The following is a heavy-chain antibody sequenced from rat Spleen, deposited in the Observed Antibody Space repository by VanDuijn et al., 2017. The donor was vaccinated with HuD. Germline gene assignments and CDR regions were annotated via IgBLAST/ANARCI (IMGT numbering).Heavy chain of an antibody. J-gene: IGHJ1*01. Sequence: EVQLVESGGGLVQPGRSLKLSCAASGFIFTDFYLAWVRQAQTKGLEWVATLSYDVGNTYCRDSVKGRFTISRDNAKSTLYLQMDNLRSEDTATYYCARAGYLRDWYFDFWGPGTMVTVSS. D-gene: IGHD2-2*01. V-gene: IGHV5-7*01. CDR2: LSYDVGNT. CDR3: ARAGYLRDWYFDF. CDR1: GFIFTDFY.